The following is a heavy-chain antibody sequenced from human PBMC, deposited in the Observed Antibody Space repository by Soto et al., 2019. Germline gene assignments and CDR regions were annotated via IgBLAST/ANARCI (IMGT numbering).Heavy chain of an antibody. CDR3: ARARQWLVLPNWYFDL. D-gene: IGHD6-19*01. V-gene: IGHV4-30-4*01. J-gene: IGHJ2*01. Sequence: QVQLQESGPGLVKPSQTLSLTCTVSGGTISSGDYYWSWIRQPPGKGLEWIGYIYYSGSTYYNPSLKSRVTISVDTSKNQCSLKLSSVTAADTAVYYCARARQWLVLPNWYFDLWGRGTLVTVSS. CDR1: GGTISSGDYY. CDR2: IYYSGST.